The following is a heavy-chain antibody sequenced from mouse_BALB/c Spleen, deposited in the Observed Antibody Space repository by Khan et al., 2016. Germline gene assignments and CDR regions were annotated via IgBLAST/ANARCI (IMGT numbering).Heavy chain of an antibody. V-gene: IGHV14-3*02. Sequence: VQLKQSGAELVKPGASVKLSCTATGFNIKDTYMHWEKQRPEQGLEWIGRIDPANGNTKYDPKFQGKATITADTSSNTAYLQLSSLTSEDTAVYDCARGYGSGWFAYWGQGTLVTVSA. CDR1: GFNIKDTY. CDR3: ARGYGSGWFAY. J-gene: IGHJ3*01. D-gene: IGHD1-1*01. CDR2: IDPANGNT.